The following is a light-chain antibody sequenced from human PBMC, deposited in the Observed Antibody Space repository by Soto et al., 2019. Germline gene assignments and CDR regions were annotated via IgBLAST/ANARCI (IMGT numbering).Light chain of an antibody. V-gene: IGKV1-5*03. Sequence: DIQMTQSPSTLSASVGDRVTITCRASQSISTWLAWYQQKPGKAPKLLIYKASILESGVPSRFSGSGSGTECTLTISSLQPDDFATYYCHQYNSYWTFGQGTKVEIK. CDR3: HQYNSYWT. J-gene: IGKJ1*01. CDR2: KAS. CDR1: QSISTW.